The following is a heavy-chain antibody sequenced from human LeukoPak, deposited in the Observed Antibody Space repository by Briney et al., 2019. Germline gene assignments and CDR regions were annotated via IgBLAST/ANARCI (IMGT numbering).Heavy chain of an antibody. CDR3: ARLYCSGGSCYRYYYYYMDV. D-gene: IGHD2-15*01. CDR1: GGSISSSSYY. V-gene: IGHV4-39*07. Sequence: PSETLSLTCTVSGGSISSSSYYWSWIRQPPGKGLEWIGEVNHSGSTNYNPSLKGRVTISVDTSKNQFSLKLSSVTAADTAVYYCARLYCSGGSCYRYYYYYMDVWGKGTTVTISS. J-gene: IGHJ6*03. CDR2: VNHSGST.